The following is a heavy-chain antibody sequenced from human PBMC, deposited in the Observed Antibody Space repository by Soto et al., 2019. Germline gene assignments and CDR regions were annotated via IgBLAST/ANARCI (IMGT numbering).Heavy chain of an antibody. J-gene: IGHJ4*02. CDR1: GDSVSSNSAA. V-gene: IGHV6-1*01. CDR2: TYYRSKWYN. D-gene: IGHD6-13*01. CDR3: ARGFSSSWYSARLLYYFDY. Sequence: SQTLSLTCAISGDSVSSNSAAWNWIRQSPSRGLEWLGRTYYRSKWYNDYAVSVKSRITINPDTSKNQFSLQLNSVTPEDTAVYYCARGFSSSWYSARLLYYFDYWGQGTLVTVSS.